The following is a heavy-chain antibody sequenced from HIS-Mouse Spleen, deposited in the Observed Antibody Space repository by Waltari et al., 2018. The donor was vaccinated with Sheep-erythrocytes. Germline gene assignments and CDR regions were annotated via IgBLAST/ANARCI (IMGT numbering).Heavy chain of an antibody. D-gene: IGHD7-27*01. J-gene: IGHJ3*02. CDR2: IYYSGST. CDR1: GGSISSSSYY. Sequence: QLQLQESGPGLVKPSETLYLTCTVSGGSISSSSYYWGWIRQPPGKGLEWIGSIYYSGSTYYNPSLKSRFTISVDTSKNQFSLKLSSVTAADTAVYYCARDTNWGGDAFDIWGQGTMVTVSS. CDR3: ARDTNWGGDAFDI. V-gene: IGHV4-39*02.